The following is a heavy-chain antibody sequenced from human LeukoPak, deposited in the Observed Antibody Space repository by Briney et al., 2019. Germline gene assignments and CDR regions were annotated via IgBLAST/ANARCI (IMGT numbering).Heavy chain of an antibody. D-gene: IGHD3-10*01. V-gene: IGHV4-34*01. J-gene: IGHJ4*02. CDR2: INHSGST. CDR3: ARDITGSYLDY. Sequence: SETLSLTCAVYGGSFSGYYWSWIRQPPGKGLEWIGEINHSGSTNYNPSLKSRVTISVDTSKNQFSLKLSSVTAADTAVYYCARDITGSYLDYWGQGTLVTVSS. CDR1: GGSFSGYY.